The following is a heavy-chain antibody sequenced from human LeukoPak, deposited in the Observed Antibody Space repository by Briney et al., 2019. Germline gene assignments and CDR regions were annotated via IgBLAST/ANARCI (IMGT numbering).Heavy chain of an antibody. J-gene: IGHJ4*02. CDR3: ARDGYSAYDRDLDH. CDR1: DTSISVTHG. CDR2: ISHNGNT. D-gene: IGHD5-12*01. V-gene: IGHV4-4*02. Sequence: SESLSLTCSITDTSISVTHGWTWVRQPPGKGLECIGEISHNGNTNYSPSLKSRVTISVDKSKNQFSLRLDSVTAADTAVYYCARDGYSAYDRDLDHWGQGALVTVSS.